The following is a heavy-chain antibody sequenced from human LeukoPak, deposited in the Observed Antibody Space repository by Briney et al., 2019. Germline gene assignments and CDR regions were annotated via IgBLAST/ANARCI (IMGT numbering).Heavy chain of an antibody. CDR2: ISSSSTYI. V-gene: IGHV3-21*01. CDR3: ASPYCTNGVCYTQHDAFDI. CDR1: GFTFSSYS. D-gene: IGHD2-8*01. Sequence: GGSLRLSCAASGFTFSSYSLNWVRQAPGKGLEWVSSISSSSTYIYYADSVKGRFTISRDNSKNTLYLQMNSLRAEDTAVYYCASPYCTNGVCYTQHDAFDIWGQGTMVTVSS. J-gene: IGHJ3*02.